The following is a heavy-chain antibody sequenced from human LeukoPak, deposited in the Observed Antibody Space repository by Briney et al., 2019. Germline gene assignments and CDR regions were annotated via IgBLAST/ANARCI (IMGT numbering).Heavy chain of an antibody. V-gene: IGHV3-30*02. J-gene: IGHJ6*03. CDR3: AKDATSSSWSYYYYYMDV. CDR2: IRYDGSNK. CDR1: GFTLSSYG. D-gene: IGHD6-13*01. Sequence: GGSLRLSCAASGFTLSSYGMHWVRQAPGKGLEWVAFIRYDGSNKYYADSVKGRFTISRDNSKNTLYLQMNSLRAEDTAVYYCAKDATSSSWSYYYYYMDVWGKGTTVTISS.